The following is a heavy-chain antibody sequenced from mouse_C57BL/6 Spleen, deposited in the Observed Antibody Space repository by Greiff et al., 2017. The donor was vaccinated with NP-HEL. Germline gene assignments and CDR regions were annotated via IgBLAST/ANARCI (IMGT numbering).Heavy chain of an antibody. CDR3: ARWDYYGSSYVGVPWSDY. J-gene: IGHJ2*01. CDR1: GYSFTDYN. D-gene: IGHD1-1*01. CDR2: INPNYGTT. Sequence: EVQLQQSGPELVKPGASVKISCKASGYSFTDYNMNWVKQSNGKSLEWIGVINPNYGTTSYNQKFKGKATLTVDQSSSTAYMQLNSLTSEDSAVYYCARWDYYGSSYVGVPWSDYWGQGTTLTVSS. V-gene: IGHV1-39*01.